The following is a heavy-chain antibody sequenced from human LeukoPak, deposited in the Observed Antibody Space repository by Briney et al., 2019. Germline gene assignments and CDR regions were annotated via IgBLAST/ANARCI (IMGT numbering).Heavy chain of an antibody. CDR3: ARQGRQDFWSKDFDY. Sequence: GESLKISCKASGYSFTSYWIAWVRQMPGKGLEWMGIMYPGDSDTRYSPSFQGQVTISADKSFSTAYLQWSSLKASDTAMYYCARQGRQDFWSKDFDYWGQGTLVTVSS. CDR2: MYPGDSDT. J-gene: IGHJ4*02. D-gene: IGHD3-3*01. CDR1: GYSFTSYW. V-gene: IGHV5-51*01.